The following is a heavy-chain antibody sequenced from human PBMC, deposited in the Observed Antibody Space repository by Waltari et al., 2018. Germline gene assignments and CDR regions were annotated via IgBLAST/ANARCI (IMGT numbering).Heavy chain of an antibody. Sequence: QVQLQESGPGLVKPSETLSLTCTVSGGSISSYYWSWIRQPPGKGLEWIGYIYYSGSTNYNPSLKSRVTISVDTSKNQFSLKLSSVTAADTAVYYCARLVEMATTGDYYYYMDVWGKGTTVTISS. D-gene: IGHD1-1*01. J-gene: IGHJ6*03. V-gene: IGHV4-59*01. CDR1: GGSISSYY. CDR3: ARLVEMATTGDYYYYMDV. CDR2: IYYSGST.